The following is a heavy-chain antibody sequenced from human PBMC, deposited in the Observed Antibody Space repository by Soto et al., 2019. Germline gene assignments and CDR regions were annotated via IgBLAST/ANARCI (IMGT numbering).Heavy chain of an antibody. V-gene: IGHV4-34*01. Sequence: SETLSLTCAVYGGSVTGYSWTWIRQPAGKGLEWIGQINHSGSTNYNTSLKSRVTISVGTSKNQFSLELSSVTAADTAVYYCSRGLFSENYYSGGWYYFDYWGQGALVTVSS. D-gene: IGHD1-26*01. CDR1: GGSVTGYS. CDR3: SRGLFSENYYSGGWYYFDY. J-gene: IGHJ4*02. CDR2: INHSGST.